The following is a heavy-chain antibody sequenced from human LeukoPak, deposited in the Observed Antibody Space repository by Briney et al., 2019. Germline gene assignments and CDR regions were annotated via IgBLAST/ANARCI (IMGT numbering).Heavy chain of an antibody. CDR1: GGSFSSYY. V-gene: IGHV4-34*01. CDR2: INHSGNT. Sequence: PSETLSLTCAVYGGSFSSYYWSWIRQPPGEGLEWIGEINHSGNTYYNPTLKSRVTISVDTSKNQFSLELNSVTAADTAVYYCARGSEHFDYWGQGTLVTVSS. J-gene: IGHJ4*02. CDR3: ARGSEHFDY.